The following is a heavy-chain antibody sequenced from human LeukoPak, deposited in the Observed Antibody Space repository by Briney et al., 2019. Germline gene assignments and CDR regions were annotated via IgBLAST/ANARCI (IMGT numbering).Heavy chain of an antibody. Sequence: SETLSLTCTVSGGSISSSSYYWGWIRQPPGKGLEWIGSIYYSGSTYYNPSLKSRVTISVDTSKNQFSLKLNSVTAADTAVYYCSRQLLQNALYYYYMDVWGKGTTVTISS. CDR1: GGSISSSSYY. J-gene: IGHJ6*03. CDR2: IYYSGST. CDR3: SRQLLQNALYYYYMDV. D-gene: IGHD2-15*01. V-gene: IGHV4-39*01.